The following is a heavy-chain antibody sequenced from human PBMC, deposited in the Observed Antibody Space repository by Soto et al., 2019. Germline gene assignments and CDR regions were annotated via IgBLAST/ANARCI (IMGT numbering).Heavy chain of an antibody. CDR1: GFSLSTSGMC. CDR2: IDWDDDK. Sequence: SGPTLVNPTQTLTLTCTFSGFSLSTSGMCVSWIRQPPGKALEWLARIDWDDDKYYSTSLKTRLTISKDTSKNQVVLTMTNMDPVDTATYYCARISNYSYYYYYMDVWGKGTTVTVSS. J-gene: IGHJ6*03. D-gene: IGHD4-4*01. CDR3: ARISNYSYYYYYMDV. V-gene: IGHV2-70*11.